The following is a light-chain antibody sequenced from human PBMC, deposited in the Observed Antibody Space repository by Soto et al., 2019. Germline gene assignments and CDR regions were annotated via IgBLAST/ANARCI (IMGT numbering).Light chain of an antibody. Sequence: DIQMTQSPSSLSASVGDRVTITCRASQSISNNLNWYQQKPGKAARLLIYAASSLQSGVPSRFSGSGSGTDFTLVINSLQPEDFTTYYCQQSYRTPLTFGGGTKVDIK. CDR2: AAS. J-gene: IGKJ4*01. V-gene: IGKV1-39*01. CDR1: QSISNN. CDR3: QQSYRTPLT.